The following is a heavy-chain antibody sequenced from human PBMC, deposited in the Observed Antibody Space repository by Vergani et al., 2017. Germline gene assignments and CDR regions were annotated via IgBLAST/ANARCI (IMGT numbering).Heavy chain of an antibody. Sequence: QVQLQESGPGLVKPSQTLSLTCTVSGGSISSGGYYWSWIRQHPGKGLEWIGYIYYSGSTYYNPSLKSRVTISVDTSKNQFSLKLSSVTAADTAVYYCARHIESLQLVQSDAFDIWGQGTMVTVSS. J-gene: IGHJ3*02. CDR2: IYYSGST. D-gene: IGHD6-13*01. CDR3: ARHIESLQLVQSDAFDI. CDR1: GGSISSGGYY. V-gene: IGHV4-31*03.